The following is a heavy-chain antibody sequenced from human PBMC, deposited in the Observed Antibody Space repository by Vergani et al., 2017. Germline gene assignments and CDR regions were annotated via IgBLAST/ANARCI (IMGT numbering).Heavy chain of an antibody. D-gene: IGHD4-11*01. CDR3: ARRSGFYSIYWFDP. V-gene: IGHV4-61*10. J-gene: IGHJ5*02. Sequence: QVQLQESGPGLVKPSETLSLTCTVSGGSVSSGSYYWSWIRQPAGKGLEWIGSIYHSGSTYYNPSLKSRVTISVDTSKNQFSLKLSSVTAADTAVYYCARRSGFYSIYWFDPWGQGTLVTVSS. CDR2: IYHSGST. CDR1: GGSVSSGSYY.